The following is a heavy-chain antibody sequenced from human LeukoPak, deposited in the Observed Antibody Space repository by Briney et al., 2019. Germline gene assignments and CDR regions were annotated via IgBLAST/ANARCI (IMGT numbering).Heavy chain of an antibody. CDR1: GGSFSGYS. CDR3: ARDQKELSESYYYYYYMDV. Sequence: SETLSLTCAVYGGSFSGYSWSWIRQPPGKGLEWIGEINHSGSTNYNPSLKSRVTISVDTSKNQFSLKLSSVTAADTAVYYCARDQKELSESYYYYYYMDVWGKGTTVTVSS. CDR2: INHSGST. D-gene: IGHD1-7*01. V-gene: IGHV4-34*01. J-gene: IGHJ6*03.